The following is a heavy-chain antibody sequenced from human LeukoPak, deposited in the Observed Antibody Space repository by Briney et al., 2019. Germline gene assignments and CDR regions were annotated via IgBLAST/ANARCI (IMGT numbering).Heavy chain of an antibody. CDR2: IAGSDTTT. V-gene: IGHV3-48*03. Sequence: GGSLSLSCAASGFDFGAYEMNWVRQAPGKGLEWVSYIAGSDTTTYYADSVKGRFTIPRDNAKNSLYLQMNSLRAEDTALYYCTTLGYHLDSWGQGTLVTVSS. CDR3: TTLGYHLDS. J-gene: IGHJ4*02. D-gene: IGHD3-22*01. CDR1: GFDFGAYE.